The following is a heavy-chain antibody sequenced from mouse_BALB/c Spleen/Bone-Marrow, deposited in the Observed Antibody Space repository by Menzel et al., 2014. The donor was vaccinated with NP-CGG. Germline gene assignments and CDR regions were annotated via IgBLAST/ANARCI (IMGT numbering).Heavy chain of an antibody. D-gene: IGHD1-1*02. V-gene: IGHV14-3*02. CDR3: ARVKLWSYAMDY. J-gene: IGHJ4*01. Sequence: EVKLMESGAELVRSGASVKLSCTASGFNIKDTYMHWVRQRPEQGLEWIGRIDPANGNTKYDPKFQGKATITADTSSNTAYLQLSSLTSEDTAVYYCARVKLWSYAMDYWGQGTSVTVSS. CDR2: IDPANGNT. CDR1: GFNIKDTY.